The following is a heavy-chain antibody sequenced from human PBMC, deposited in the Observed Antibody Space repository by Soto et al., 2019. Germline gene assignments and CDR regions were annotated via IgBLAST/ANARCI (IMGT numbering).Heavy chain of an antibody. J-gene: IGHJ6*02. CDR1: GGSFSGYY. D-gene: IGHD3-3*01. Sequence: PSETLSLTCAVYGGSFSGYYWSWIRQPPGKGLEWIGEINHSGSTNYNPSLKSRVTISVDTSKNQFSLKLSSVTAADTAVYYCARGCHDFWSGYYYYYYGMDVWGQGTTVTVSS. CDR2: INHSGST. V-gene: IGHV4-34*01. CDR3: ARGCHDFWSGYYYYYYGMDV.